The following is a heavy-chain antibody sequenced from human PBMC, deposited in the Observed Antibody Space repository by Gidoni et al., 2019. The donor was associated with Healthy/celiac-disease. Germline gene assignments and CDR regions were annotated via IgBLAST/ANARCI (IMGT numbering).Heavy chain of an antibody. CDR3: ARGGGYCSGGSCYSYYYYGMDV. CDR1: GGTFSSYA. V-gene: IGHV1-69*01. CDR2: IIPICGKA. D-gene: IGHD2-15*01. J-gene: IGHJ6*02. Sequence: QVQLVQSGAEVKKPGSSVEVDCKASGGTFSSYAISWVRQAPGQGLEWMGGIIPICGKAKYAQKLQGRVTITADESTSTAYMELRSLRSEDTAVYYGARGGGYCSGGSCYSYYYYGMDVWGQGTTVTVSS.